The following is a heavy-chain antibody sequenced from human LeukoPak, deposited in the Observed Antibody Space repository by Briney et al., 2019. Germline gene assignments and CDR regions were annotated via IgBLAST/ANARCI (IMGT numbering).Heavy chain of an antibody. D-gene: IGHD3-9*01. V-gene: IGHV3-23*01. CDR2: ISGSGGST. CDR1: GFTFSSYA. Sequence: GGSLRLSCAASGFTFSSYAMSWVRQAPGKGLEWVSAISGSGGSTYYADSVKGRFTISRDNSKNTLYLQMNSLRAEDTAVYYCAKDRGYFDWLLYFDYWGQGTLVTVSS. CDR3: AKDRGYFDWLLYFDY. J-gene: IGHJ4*02.